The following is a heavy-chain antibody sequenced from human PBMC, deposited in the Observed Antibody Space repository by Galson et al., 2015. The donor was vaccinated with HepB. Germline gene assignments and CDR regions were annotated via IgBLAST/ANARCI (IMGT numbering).Heavy chain of an antibody. D-gene: IGHD3-16*01. CDR1: GFTFNNYG. CDR3: AKRNDGGSQKDFDN. V-gene: IGHV3-30*18. J-gene: IGHJ4*02. Sequence: SLRLSCAASGFTFNNYGMHWVRQAPGKGLEWVAVISYDGAYTLYSDSVKGRFTISSDNSKSTLYVEMNSLRPEDTAVYYCAKRNDGGSQKDFDNWGQGTLVTVSS. CDR2: ISYDGAYT.